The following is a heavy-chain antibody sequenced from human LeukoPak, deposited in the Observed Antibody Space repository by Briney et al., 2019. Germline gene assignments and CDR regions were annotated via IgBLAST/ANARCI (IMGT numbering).Heavy chain of an antibody. J-gene: IGHJ3*02. CDR1: GFTFSSYG. V-gene: IGHV3-30*03. Sequence: GGSLRLSCAASGFTFSSYGMHWVRQAPGKGLEWVTVISYDGSNKYYADSVKGRFTISRDNSKNTLYLQMNSLRAEDTAVYYCARRLYCSSDSCYTGPDAFDIWGQGTMVTVSS. CDR2: ISYDGSNK. CDR3: ARRLYCSSDSCYTGPDAFDI. D-gene: IGHD2-2*02.